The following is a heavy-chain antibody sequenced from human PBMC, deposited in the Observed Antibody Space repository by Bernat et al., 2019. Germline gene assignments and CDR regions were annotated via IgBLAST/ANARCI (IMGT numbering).Heavy chain of an antibody. CDR2: INHSGST. J-gene: IGHJ6*02. Sequence: QVQLQQWGAGLLKPSETLSLTCAVYGGSFSGYYWSWIRQPPGKGLEWIGEINHSGSTNYNPSLKSRVTISVDTSKNQFSLKLSSVTAADTAVYYCARDTSPLPPSSSWYGPYYYGMDVWGQGTTVTVSS. CDR1: GGSFSGYY. CDR3: ARDTSPLPPSSSWYGPYYYGMDV. D-gene: IGHD6-13*01. V-gene: IGHV4-34*01.